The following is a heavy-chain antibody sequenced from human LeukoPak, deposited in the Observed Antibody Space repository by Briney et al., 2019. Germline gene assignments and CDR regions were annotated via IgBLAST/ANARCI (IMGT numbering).Heavy chain of an antibody. J-gene: IGHJ3*02. Sequence: GGSLRLSWAASGFTISSFWMTWVRQAPGKGLEWLANIKQDGSEIYYADSVKGRFAISRDNAENSLYLQMNSLRAEDTAIYYCAKFNTNPGHALDIWGQGTMVTVSS. CDR2: IKQDGSEI. CDR3: AKFNTNPGHALDI. V-gene: IGHV3-7*01. D-gene: IGHD2-2*01. CDR1: GFTISSFW.